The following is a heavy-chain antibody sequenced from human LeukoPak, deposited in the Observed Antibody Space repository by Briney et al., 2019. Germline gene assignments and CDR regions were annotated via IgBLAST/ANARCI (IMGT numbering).Heavy chain of an antibody. J-gene: IGHJ1*01. D-gene: IGHD1-26*01. Sequence: GGSLRLSCAVSGFTVSANYMSWVRQAPGRGLEWVSVIYHVGDTFYADSVKGRFTISRDNSNNTLDLQMNNLRADDTAMYYCARLYSGSHPIRLWGQGTQVTVSS. V-gene: IGHV3-53*01. CDR3: ARLYSGSHPIRL. CDR2: IYHVGDT. CDR1: GFTVSANY.